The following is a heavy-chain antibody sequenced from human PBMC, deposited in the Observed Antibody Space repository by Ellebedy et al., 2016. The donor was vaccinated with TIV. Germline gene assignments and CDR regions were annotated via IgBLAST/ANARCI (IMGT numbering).Heavy chain of an antibody. V-gene: IGHV3-7*03. J-gene: IGHJ6*02. CDR2: IKADGSEK. CDR1: GFTFSDHW. D-gene: IGHD3-16*01. Sequence: PGGSLRLSCAAFGFTFSDHWLSWVRPAPGKGLECVANIKADGSEKDYVDSVKGRFTISRDNAKNSLYLQMNSLRADDTATYYCARNYDGVWGQGTTVTVSS. CDR3: ARNYDGV.